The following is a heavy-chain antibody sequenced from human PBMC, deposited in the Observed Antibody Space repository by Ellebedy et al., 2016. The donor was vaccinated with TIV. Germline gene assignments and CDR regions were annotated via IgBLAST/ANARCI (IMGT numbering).Heavy chain of an antibody. J-gene: IGHJ2*01. CDR1: GGSISSSNW. CDR2: IYHSGST. V-gene: IGHV4-4*02. D-gene: IGHD3-10*01. Sequence: SETLSLTCAVSGGSISSSNWWSWVRQPPGKGLEWIGEIYHSGSTNYNPSLKSRVTISVDKSKNQFSLKLSSVTAADTAVYYCGGSSGSYYSWYFDLWGRGTLVTVSS. CDR3: GGSSGSYYSWYFDL.